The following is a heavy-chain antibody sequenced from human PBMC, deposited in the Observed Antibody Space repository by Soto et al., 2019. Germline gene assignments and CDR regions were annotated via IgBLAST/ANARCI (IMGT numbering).Heavy chain of an antibody. V-gene: IGHV4-31*03. D-gene: IGHD3-22*01. J-gene: IGHJ4*02. Sequence: PSETLSLTCTVSGGSISSGGYYWSWIRQHPGKGLEWIGYIYYSGSTYYNPSLKSRVTISVDTSKNQFSLKLSSVTAADTAVYYCARQNGDSSGYYFYAYYFDYWGQGTLVTVSS. CDR3: ARQNGDSSGYYFYAYYFDY. CDR2: IYYSGST. CDR1: GGSISSGGYY.